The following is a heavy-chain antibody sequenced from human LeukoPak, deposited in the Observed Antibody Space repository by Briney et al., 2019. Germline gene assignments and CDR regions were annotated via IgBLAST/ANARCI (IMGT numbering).Heavy chain of an antibody. CDR3: ARAEVTMVRGAKRFDP. V-gene: IGHV1-2*02. CDR1: GYTFTGYY. D-gene: IGHD3-10*01. CDR2: INPNSGGT. J-gene: IGHJ5*02. Sequence: ASVKVSCKASGYTFTGYYMHWVRQAPGQGLEWMGWINPNSGGTNYAQKFQGRVTMTRDTSISTAYMELRSLRSDDTAVYYCARAEVTMVRGAKRFDPWGQGTLVTVSS.